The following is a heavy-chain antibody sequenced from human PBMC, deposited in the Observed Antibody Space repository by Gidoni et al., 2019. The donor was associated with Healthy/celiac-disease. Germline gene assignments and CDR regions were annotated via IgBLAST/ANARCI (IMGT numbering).Heavy chain of an antibody. D-gene: IGHD3-9*01. CDR3: ASYMYYDILTGLYGGAQYFDY. J-gene: IGHJ4*02. V-gene: IGHV4-39*01. CDR2: IYYSGST. CDR1: GGSISSSSYY. Sequence: QLQLQESGPGLVKPSETLSLTCTVSGGSISSSSYYWGWIRQPPGKGLEWIGSIYYSGSTYYNPSLKSRVTISVDTSKNQFSLKLSSVTAADTAVYYCASYMYYDILTGLYGGAQYFDYWGQGTLVTVSS.